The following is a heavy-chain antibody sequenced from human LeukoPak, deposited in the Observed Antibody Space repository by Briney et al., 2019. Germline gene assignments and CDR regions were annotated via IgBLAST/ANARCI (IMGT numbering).Heavy chain of an antibody. CDR3: ARGSDTAAGLY. CDR2: INYSGRT. V-gene: IGHV4-39*01. J-gene: IGHJ4*02. D-gene: IGHD6-13*01. Sequence: SETLSLTCTVSGGSITTSSYYWAWIRQPPGKGLEWIGTINYSGRTYYNPSLKSRVTISVDTSKNQFSLKVSSVTAADTAVYYCARGSDTAAGLYWGQGTLVTVSS. CDR1: GGSITTSSYY.